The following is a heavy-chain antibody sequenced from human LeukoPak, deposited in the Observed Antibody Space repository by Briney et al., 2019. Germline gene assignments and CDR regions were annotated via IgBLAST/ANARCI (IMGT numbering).Heavy chain of an antibody. D-gene: IGHD6-6*01. V-gene: IGHV4-59*01. CDR2: IYYSGST. J-gene: IGHJ6*03. CDR1: GGSISSYY. CDR3: ARGHSSSASDYVYYYDMDV. Sequence: SETLSLTCTVSGGSISSYYWSWIRQPPGKGLEWIGHIYYSGSTNYNPSLKSRVTISVDTSKNQFSLKLSSVTAADTAMYYCARGHSSSASDYVYYYDMDVWGKGTTVTVSS.